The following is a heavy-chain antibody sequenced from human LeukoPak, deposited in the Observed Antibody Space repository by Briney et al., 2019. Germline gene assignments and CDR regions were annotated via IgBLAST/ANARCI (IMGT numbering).Heavy chain of an antibody. V-gene: IGHV4-39*01. J-gene: IGHJ5*02. CDR1: GGSISSSSYC. CDR2: IYYSGTT. CDR3: ASASEWYPLSPFDP. D-gene: IGHD3-3*01. Sequence: SETLSLTCTVSGGSISSSSYCWGWLRQPPGKGLEWTGSIYYSGTTYYNSSLESRVTISVDTSKNQFSLKLSSVTAADTAVYYCASASEWYPLSPFDPWGQGTLVTVSS.